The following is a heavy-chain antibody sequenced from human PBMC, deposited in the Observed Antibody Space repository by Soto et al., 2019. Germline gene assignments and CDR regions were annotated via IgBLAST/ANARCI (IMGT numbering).Heavy chain of an antibody. CDR3: ARDRASGSFDY. D-gene: IGHD1-26*01. V-gene: IGHV7-4-1*01. J-gene: IGHJ4*02. CDR2: INPNTGNQ. CDR1: GYNFNSHS. Sequence: QVQLVQSGSESMQPGASVKVSGKGSGYNFNSHSINWLRQAPGQGLEWMGWINPNTGNQTYEQGFTGRFVFSVDTSVSTVYLQIFSLKADESAVYYCARDRASGSFDYWGQGTLVTVSS.